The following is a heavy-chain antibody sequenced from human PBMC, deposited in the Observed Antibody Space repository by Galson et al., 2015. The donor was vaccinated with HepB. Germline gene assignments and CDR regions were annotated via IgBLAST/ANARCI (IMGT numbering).Heavy chain of an antibody. CDR3: ARDRTTYYHDSAGYGV. Sequence: SLRLSCAGSGFTFSSYGMHWVRKTPGKGLEWVSYISSSRTTRYYADSVEGRFTISSDNAKNSLYLQMNNLRDEDTAVYYCARDRTTYYHDSAGYGVWGQGTLVTVSS. J-gene: IGHJ4*02. D-gene: IGHD3-22*01. CDR1: GFTFSSYG. V-gene: IGHV3-48*02. CDR2: ISSSRTTR.